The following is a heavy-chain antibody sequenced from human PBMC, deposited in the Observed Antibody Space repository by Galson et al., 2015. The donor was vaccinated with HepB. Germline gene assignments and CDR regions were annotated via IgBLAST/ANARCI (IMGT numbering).Heavy chain of an antibody. CDR1: GFTFSSYA. CDR3: AKDINYGDFQDFDY. CDR2: ISGSGGST. D-gene: IGHD4-17*01. J-gene: IGHJ4*02. V-gene: IGHV3-23*01. Sequence: SCAASGFTFSSYAMSWVRQAPGKGLEWVSAISGSGGSTYYADSVKGRFTISRDNSKNTLYLQMNSLRAEDTAVYYCAKDINYGDFQDFDYWGQGTLVTVSS.